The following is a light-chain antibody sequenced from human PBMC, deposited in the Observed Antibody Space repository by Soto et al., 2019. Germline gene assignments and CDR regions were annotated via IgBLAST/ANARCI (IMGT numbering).Light chain of an antibody. CDR3: CSYTSSTTPYV. CDR1: SNDIGGYDY. Sequence: QSALTQPASVSGSPGQSITISCTGTSNDIGGYDYVSWYQQHPGKAPKLMIYDVSNRPSGVSIRFSGSKSGNTASLTISGLQAEDEADYYCCSYTSSTTPYVFGTGTKLTVL. J-gene: IGLJ1*01. CDR2: DVS. V-gene: IGLV2-14*01.